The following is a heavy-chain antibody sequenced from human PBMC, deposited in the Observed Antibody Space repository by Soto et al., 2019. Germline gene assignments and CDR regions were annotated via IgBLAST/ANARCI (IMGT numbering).Heavy chain of an antibody. CDR3: AKGRDEYSSAWFVD. Sequence: LRLSCAASGFTFNNYAMTWVRQAPGKGMEWVSGISGSGRSTYYADSVKGLFTISRDNSKNTLYLQMNSLRDEDTALYYCAKGRDEYSSAWFVDWGQGTLVTVSS. D-gene: IGHD6-19*01. V-gene: IGHV3-23*01. CDR1: GFTFNNYA. J-gene: IGHJ5*02. CDR2: ISGSGRST.